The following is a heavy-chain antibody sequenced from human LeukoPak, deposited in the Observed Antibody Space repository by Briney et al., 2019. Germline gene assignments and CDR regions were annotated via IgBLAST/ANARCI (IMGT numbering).Heavy chain of an antibody. CDR1: GYSFTDYF. Sequence: ASVKVSCKASGYSFTDYFLHCVRQAPGLGLEWMGWINPKGGATNYAQKFRGRVTMTSDTSINTAYVDLTGLTSDDTAVYYCARDLGPVAGSLGFWGQGTLVTVSS. CDR2: INPKGGAT. CDR3: ARDLGPVAGSLGF. J-gene: IGHJ4*02. V-gene: IGHV1-2*02. D-gene: IGHD3-16*01.